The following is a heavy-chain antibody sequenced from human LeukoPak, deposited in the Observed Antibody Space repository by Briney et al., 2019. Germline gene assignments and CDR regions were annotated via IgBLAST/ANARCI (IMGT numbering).Heavy chain of an antibody. Sequence: PSETLSLTCTVSGGSISSGDYYWSWIRQPPGQGLEWIVYNYYSGSTYYNPSLKSRVTISVDTSKNQFSLKLSSVTAADTAVYYCARDPAAIGYLDAFDIWGQGTMVTVSS. D-gene: IGHD2-2*02. CDR2: NYYSGST. CDR1: GGSISSGDYY. J-gene: IGHJ3*02. CDR3: ARDPAAIGYLDAFDI. V-gene: IGHV4-30-4*01.